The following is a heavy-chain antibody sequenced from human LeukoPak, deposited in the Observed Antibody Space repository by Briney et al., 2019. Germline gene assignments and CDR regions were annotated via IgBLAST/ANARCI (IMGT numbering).Heavy chain of an antibody. CDR3: ARLGGSYYADFDY. CDR1: GGSISSSSYY. D-gene: IGHD1-26*01. V-gene: IGHV4-39*01. CDR2: IYYSGST. Sequence: SETLSLTCTVSGGSISSSSYYWGWIRQPPGKGLEWIGSIYYSGSTYYNPSLKSRVTISVDTSKNQFSLKLNSVTAADTAVYYCARLGGSYYADFDYWGQGALVTVSS. J-gene: IGHJ4*02.